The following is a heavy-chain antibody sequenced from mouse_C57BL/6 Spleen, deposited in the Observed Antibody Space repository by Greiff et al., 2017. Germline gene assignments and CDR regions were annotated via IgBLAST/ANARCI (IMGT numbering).Heavy chain of an antibody. V-gene: IGHV1-82*01. D-gene: IGHD1-1*01. Sequence: VQLVESGPELVKPGASVKISCKASGYAFSSSWMNWVKQRPGKGLEWIGRIYPGDGDTNYNGKFKGKATLTADKSSSTAYMQLSSLTSEDSAVYFCARRGFYGSSPFWYFDVWGTGTTVTVSS. CDR3: ARRGFYGSSPFWYFDV. CDR2: IYPGDGDT. CDR1: GYAFSSSW. J-gene: IGHJ1*03.